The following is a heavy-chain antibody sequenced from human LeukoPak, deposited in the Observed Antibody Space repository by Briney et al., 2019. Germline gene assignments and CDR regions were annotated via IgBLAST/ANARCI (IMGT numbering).Heavy chain of an antibody. CDR1: GGSIRSYY. V-gene: IGHV4-59*01. J-gene: IGHJ4*02. CDR3: ARDRGSNLDY. D-gene: IGHD4-23*01. Sequence: PSETLSLTCTVSGGSIRSYYWSWIRQPPGKGLEWIGYIHYSGSTNYNPSLKSRVTMSVDTSKNQFSLKLTSVTAADTAVYYCARDRGSNLDYWGQGTLVTVSS. CDR2: IHYSGST.